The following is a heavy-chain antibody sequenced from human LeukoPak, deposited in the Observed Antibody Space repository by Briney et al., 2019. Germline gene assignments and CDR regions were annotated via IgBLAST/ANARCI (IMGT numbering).Heavy chain of an antibody. Sequence: PSETLSLTCAVSGGSISSGGYSWSWIRQPPGKCLEWIGYIYHSGSTYYNPSLKSRVTISVDRSKNQFSLKLSSVTAADTAVYYCAGRRSGYYYYWGQGTLVTVSS. CDR1: GGSISSGGYS. V-gene: IGHV4-30-2*01. D-gene: IGHD3-22*01. CDR2: IYHSGST. CDR3: AGRRSGYYYY. J-gene: IGHJ4*02.